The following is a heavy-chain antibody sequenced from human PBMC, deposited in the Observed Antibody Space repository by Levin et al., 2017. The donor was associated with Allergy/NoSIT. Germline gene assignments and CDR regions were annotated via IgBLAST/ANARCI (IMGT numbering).Heavy chain of an antibody. CDR2: TSPSGSYI. Sequence: SISCAVSGFTFTDYSMNWVRQTPGKGLEWVASTSPSGSYIYYADSVKGRFTISRDNPKNSVSLQMNSLRADDTAVYYCAREKGYSGSAFDNWGQGALVTVSS. D-gene: IGHD5-12*01. CDR3: AREKGYSGSAFDN. J-gene: IGHJ4*02. CDR1: GFTFTDYS. V-gene: IGHV3-21*01.